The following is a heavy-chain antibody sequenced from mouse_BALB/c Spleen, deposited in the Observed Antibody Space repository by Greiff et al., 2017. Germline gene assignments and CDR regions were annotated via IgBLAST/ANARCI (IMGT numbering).Heavy chain of an antibody. V-gene: IGHV1-18*01. Sequence: VQLQQSGPELVKPGASVKIPCKASGYTFTDYNMDWVKQSHGKSLEWIGDINPNNGGTIYNQKFKGKATITADTSSNTAYLQLSSLTSEDTAVYYCAPNWDGFAYWGQGTLVTVSA. CDR1: GYTFTDYN. CDR3: APNWDGFAY. D-gene: IGHD4-1*02. CDR2: INPNNGGT. J-gene: IGHJ3*01.